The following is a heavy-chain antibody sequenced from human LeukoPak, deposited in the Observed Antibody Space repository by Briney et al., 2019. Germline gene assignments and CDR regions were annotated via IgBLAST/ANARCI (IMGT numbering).Heavy chain of an antibody. Sequence: GASVKVSCEASGYTFTRHYIHWVRQAPGQGLEWMGWSNPYNGGTNYLQKFRGRVTLTRDTSISTAYMELSRLKSDDTAVYYCARDLPGDYWGQGTLVTVSS. J-gene: IGHJ4*02. CDR1: GYTFTRHY. CDR2: SNPYNGGT. CDR3: ARDLPGDY. V-gene: IGHV1-2*02.